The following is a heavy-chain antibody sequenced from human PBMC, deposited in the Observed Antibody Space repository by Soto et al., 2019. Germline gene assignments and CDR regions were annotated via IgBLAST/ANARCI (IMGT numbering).Heavy chain of an antibody. CDR3: AKEGTA. CDR2: IYYSGSA. D-gene: IGHD2-21*02. CDR1: GGSMNSSGYY. Sequence: QVQLQESGPGLVKPSQTLSLTCTVSGGSMNSSGYYWSWIRQHPAKGLEWIGYIYYSGSAFYNPSLKSRVTISIDTSQNQFSLKLTSVTAADTAVYYCAKEGTAWGQGTLVTVSS. V-gene: IGHV4-31*03. J-gene: IGHJ5*02.